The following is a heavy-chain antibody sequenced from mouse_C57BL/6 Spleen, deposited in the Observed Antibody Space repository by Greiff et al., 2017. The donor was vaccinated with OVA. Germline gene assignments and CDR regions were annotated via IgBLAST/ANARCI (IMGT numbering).Heavy chain of an antibody. CDR1: GYTFTSYW. CDR3: ARPTVTPYWYFDV. CDR2: INPSSGYT. J-gene: IGHJ1*03. V-gene: IGHV1-7*01. D-gene: IGHD1-1*01. Sequence: VQLQQSGAELAKPGASVKLSCKASGYTFTSYWMHWVKQRPGQGLEWIGYINPSSGYTKYNQKFKDKATLTADKSSSTAYMQLSSLPYEDSAVYYCARPTVTPYWYFDVWGTGTTVTVSS.